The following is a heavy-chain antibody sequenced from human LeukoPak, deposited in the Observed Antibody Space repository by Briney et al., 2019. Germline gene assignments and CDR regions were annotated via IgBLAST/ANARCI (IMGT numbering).Heavy chain of an antibody. D-gene: IGHD1-26*01. CDR3: ARGGTYSFDY. CDR1: GFTFSNYW. Sequence: PGGSLRLSCAASGFTFSNYWMHWVRQAPGKGVVWVSRVHSDGRSTTYADSVKGRFTISRDNAKNTLYLQMNSLRVEDTAVYYCARGGTYSFDYWGQGTLVTVSS. V-gene: IGHV3-74*01. J-gene: IGHJ4*02. CDR2: VHSDGRST.